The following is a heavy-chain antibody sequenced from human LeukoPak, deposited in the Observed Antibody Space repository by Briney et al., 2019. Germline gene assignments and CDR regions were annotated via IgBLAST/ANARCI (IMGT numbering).Heavy chain of an antibody. D-gene: IGHD3-10*01. CDR2: ISYDGSNK. J-gene: IGHJ4*02. V-gene: IGHV3-30*18. Sequence: RAGRSLRLSCAASGFTFSSYGMHWVRQAPGKGLEWVAVISYDGSNKYYADSVKGRFTISRDNSKNTLYLQMNSLRAEDTAVYYCAKLWFGLDSFDYWGQGTLVTVSS. CDR1: GFTFSSYG. CDR3: AKLWFGLDSFDY.